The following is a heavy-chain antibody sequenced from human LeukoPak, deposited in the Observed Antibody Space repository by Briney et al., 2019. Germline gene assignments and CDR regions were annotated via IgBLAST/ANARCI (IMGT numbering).Heavy chain of an antibody. J-gene: IGHJ1*01. CDR1: GFTFDDYT. Sequence: GGSLRLSCAASGFTFDDYTMHWVRQAPGKGLEWVSLISWDGGSTYYADSVKGRFTISRDNAKNSLYLQMNSLRAEDTAVYYCARDDYGGNLSEYFQHWGQGTLVTVSS. D-gene: IGHD4-23*01. CDR3: ARDDYGGNLSEYFQH. CDR2: ISWDGGST. V-gene: IGHV3-43*01.